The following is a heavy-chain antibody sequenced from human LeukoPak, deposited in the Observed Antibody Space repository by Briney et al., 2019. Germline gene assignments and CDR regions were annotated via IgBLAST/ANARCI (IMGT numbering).Heavy chain of an antibody. Sequence: PGRSLRLSCAASGFTFSSYGMHWVRQAPGKGLEWVAVIWYDGSNKYYADSVKGRFTISRDNAKNTLHLQMSSLRAEDTAVYYCARDTGSSFDYWGQGTLVTVSS. J-gene: IGHJ4*02. CDR1: GFTFSSYG. D-gene: IGHD4-17*01. V-gene: IGHV3-33*01. CDR3: ARDTGSSFDY. CDR2: IWYDGSNK.